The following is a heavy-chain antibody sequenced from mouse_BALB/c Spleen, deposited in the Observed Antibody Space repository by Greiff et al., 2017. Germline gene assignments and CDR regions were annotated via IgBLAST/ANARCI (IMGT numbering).Heavy chain of an antibody. J-gene: IGHJ1*01. D-gene: IGHD2-14*01. CDR2: IWSGGST. Sequence: QVQLQQSGPGLVQPSQSLSITCTVSGFSLTSYGVHWVRQSPGKGLEWLGVIWSGGSTDYNAAFISRLSISKDNSKSQVFFKMNSLQANDTAIYYCARLNYRYWYFDVWGAGTTVTVSS. CDR3: ARLNYRYWYFDV. V-gene: IGHV2-2*02. CDR1: GFSLTSYG.